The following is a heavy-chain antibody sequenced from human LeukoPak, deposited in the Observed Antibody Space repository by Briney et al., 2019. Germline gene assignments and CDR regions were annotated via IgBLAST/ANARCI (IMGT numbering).Heavy chain of an antibody. CDR1: GGSISSSNW. J-gene: IGHJ4*02. V-gene: IGHV4-4*02. D-gene: IGHD1-26*01. CDR2: IYHSGST. Sequence: SETLSLTCAVSGGSISSSNWWSWVRQPPGKGLEWIGEIYHSGSTNYNPSLKSRVTISVDKSKNRFSLKLSSVTAADTAVYYCARDSPNSGSYYGFDYWGQGTLVTVSS. CDR3: ARDSPNSGSYYGFDY.